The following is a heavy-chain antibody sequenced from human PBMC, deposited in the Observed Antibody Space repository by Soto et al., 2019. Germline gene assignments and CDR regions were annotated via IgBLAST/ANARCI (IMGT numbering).Heavy chain of an antibody. CDR2: INHSGST. D-gene: IGHD6-13*01. CDR3: ATSYGNAWYTY. Sequence: SETLSLTCAVYGGPFSGYYWSWIRQPPGKGLEWIGEINHSGSTNYNPSLKSRVTILVDTSKNQFSLQLSSVTAADTAVYYCATSYGNAWYTYWGQGTQVTVSS. CDR1: GGPFSGYY. V-gene: IGHV4-34*01. J-gene: IGHJ4*02.